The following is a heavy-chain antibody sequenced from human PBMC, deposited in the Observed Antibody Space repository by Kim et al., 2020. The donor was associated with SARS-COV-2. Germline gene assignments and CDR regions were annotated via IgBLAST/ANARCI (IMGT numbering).Heavy chain of an antibody. CDR3: ARDRVVVTSTPISVLGRGLDP. V-gene: IGHV4-61*01. CDR1: GGSVSSATYY. Sequence: SETLSLTCSVSGGSVSSATYYWSWIRQPPGKGLEWIGYIHNSGNTNYNPSLKSRVTISVDTSKNQFSLKLTSVTAADTAAYYCARDRVVVTSTPISVLGRGLDPWGQGTLVSVSS. J-gene: IGHJ5*02. D-gene: IGHD2-15*01. CDR2: IHNSGNT.